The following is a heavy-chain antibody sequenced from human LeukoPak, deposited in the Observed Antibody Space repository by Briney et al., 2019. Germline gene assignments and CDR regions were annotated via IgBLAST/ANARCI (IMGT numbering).Heavy chain of an antibody. CDR3: ARGKKYNSGCFYFDY. CDR2: MYYSGNT. Sequence: PSETLSLTCTVSGGSISSSTYYWGWIRQPPGKGLEWIGSMYYSGNTYYNPSLKSRVTISVDTSENQFSLKVNSVIAADTAVYYCARGKKYNSGCFYFDYWGQGALVTVSS. V-gene: IGHV4-39*01. CDR1: GGSISSSTYY. J-gene: IGHJ4*02. D-gene: IGHD6-19*01.